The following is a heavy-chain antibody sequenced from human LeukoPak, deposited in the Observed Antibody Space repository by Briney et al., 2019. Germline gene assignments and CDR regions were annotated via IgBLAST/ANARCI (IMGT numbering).Heavy chain of an antibody. CDR2: ISFDGSNK. V-gene: IGHV3-30*03. CDR1: GFSFSSHD. J-gene: IGHJ4*02. CDR3: ARAPGYAGDSSELDS. D-gene: IGHD6-19*01. Sequence: GGSLRLSCAASGFSFSSHDMHWVRQAPGKGLEWVSSISFDGSNKYYEASVKGRFTISRDNSKNTLYLQMNSLRAEDTAVCYCARAPGYAGDSSELDSWGQGTLVTVSS.